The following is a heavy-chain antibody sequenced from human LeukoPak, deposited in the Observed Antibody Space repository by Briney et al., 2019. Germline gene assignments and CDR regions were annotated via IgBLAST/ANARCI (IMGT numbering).Heavy chain of an antibody. J-gene: IGHJ4*02. Sequence: GGSLRLSCAASRFTFSSYGMHWVRQAPGKGLEWVAFIRYDGSNKYYEDSVKGRFTISRDNSKNTLYLQMNSLRAEDTAVYYCAKDAGSGSYGDYWGQGTLVTVSS. D-gene: IGHD1-26*01. CDR3: AKDAGSGSYGDY. CDR1: RFTFSSYG. V-gene: IGHV3-30*02. CDR2: IRYDGSNK.